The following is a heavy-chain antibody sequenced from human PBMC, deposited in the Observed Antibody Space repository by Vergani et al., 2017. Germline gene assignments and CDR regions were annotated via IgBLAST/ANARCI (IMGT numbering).Heavy chain of an antibody. J-gene: IGHJ5*02. Sequence: EVRLVQSAAEVKRPGATVKISCKVFGYTFTDHYIHWVQQAPGKGLERMGLVDPEDGDRIYSDRFQGRVTITADKSTDTVYMELRSLRPEDTAVYYCARRDLGCYINPCYAGHDFDPWGQGTLVTVSS. V-gene: IGHV1-69-2*01. D-gene: IGHD2-2*01. CDR2: VDPEDGDR. CDR3: ARRDLGCYINPCYAGHDFDP. CDR1: GYTFTDHY.